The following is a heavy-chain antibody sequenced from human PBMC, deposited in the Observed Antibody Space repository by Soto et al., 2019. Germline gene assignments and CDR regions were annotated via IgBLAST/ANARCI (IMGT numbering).Heavy chain of an antibody. D-gene: IGHD2-15*01. J-gene: IGHJ4*02. V-gene: IGHV4-34*01. Sequence: PSETLSLTCAVYGGSFSGYYWSWIRQPPGKGLEWIGEINHSGSTNYNPSLKSRVTISVDTSKNQFSLKLSSVTAADTAVYYCAXVSLQVEAPNKIDYWGQGTLVTVSS. CDR1: GGSFSGYY. CDR3: AXVSLQVEAPNKIDY. CDR2: INHSGST.